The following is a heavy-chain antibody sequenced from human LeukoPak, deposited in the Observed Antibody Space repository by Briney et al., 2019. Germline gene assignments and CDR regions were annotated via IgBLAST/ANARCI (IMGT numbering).Heavy chain of an antibody. V-gene: IGHV1-2*02. CDR1: GYTFTGFY. CDR2: INPQSGAT. J-gene: IGHJ4*02. CDR3: ARGGDDSGLYFAY. Sequence: ASVKVSCKASGYTFTGFYIHSVRQAPGQGLEWMAWINPQSGATNYAQKFQGRVTMTRDMSISTAYMEVTSLRSDDTAAYYCARGGDDSGLYFAYWGQGTLVTVSS. D-gene: IGHD3-22*01.